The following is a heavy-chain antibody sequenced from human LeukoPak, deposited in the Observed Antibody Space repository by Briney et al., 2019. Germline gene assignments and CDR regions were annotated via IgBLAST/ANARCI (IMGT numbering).Heavy chain of an antibody. V-gene: IGHV3-74*01. Sequence: GGSLRLSCAASGFTFSSHWMHWVRQAPGKGVVWVSRINSDGSSANYADSVKGRFTISRDNAKNTLYMKINSLRAEDTAVYYCAGTRVGDYWGQGTLVTVSS. J-gene: IGHJ4*02. CDR3: AGTRVGDY. D-gene: IGHD1-26*01. CDR1: GFTFSSHW. CDR2: INSDGSSA.